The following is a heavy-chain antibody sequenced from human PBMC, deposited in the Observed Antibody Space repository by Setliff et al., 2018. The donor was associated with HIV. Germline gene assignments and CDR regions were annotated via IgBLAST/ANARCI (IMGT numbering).Heavy chain of an antibody. CDR2: IYYSGST. V-gene: IGHV4-39*07. D-gene: IGHD6-19*01. J-gene: IGHJ4*02. CDR3: ARDGGGSGWSLGEFDF. CDR1: GGSIYGSDYY. Sequence: KASETLSLTCTVSGGSIYGSDYYWGWIRQPPGKGLESIGSIYYSGSTYNPSLRSRVTISLDTSKNQVSLSLASVTAADTAVYYCARDGGGSGWSLGEFDFWGQGTLVTVSS.